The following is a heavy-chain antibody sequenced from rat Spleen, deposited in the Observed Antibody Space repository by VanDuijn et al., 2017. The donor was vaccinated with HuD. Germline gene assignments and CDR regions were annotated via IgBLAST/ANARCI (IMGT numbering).Heavy chain of an antibody. Sequence: EVQLVESGGGLVQPGRSLKFSCAASGFTFSDYAMAWVRQAPTKGLEWVASISTGGGNTYYRDSVKGRFTISRDNAKSTLYLQMDSLRSEDTATYYCARGPYYYDGSYHNWFAYWGQGTLVTVSS. CDR1: GFTFSDYA. V-gene: IGHV5S23*01. D-gene: IGHD1-12*02. J-gene: IGHJ3*01. CDR2: ISTGGGNT. CDR3: ARGPYYYDGSYHNWFAY.